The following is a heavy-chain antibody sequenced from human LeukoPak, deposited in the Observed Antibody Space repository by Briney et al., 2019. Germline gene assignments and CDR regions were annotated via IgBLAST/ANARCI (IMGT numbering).Heavy chain of an antibody. Sequence: GGSLRLSCAASGFTVSSDYMTWVRQAPGKGLEWVSVIYSGGITSYADSVKGRFTISRDNSKNTLYLQLSSLRAEDTAVYFCARGLYYFDDWGQGTLVTVSS. CDR1: GFTVSSDY. CDR2: IYSGGIT. D-gene: IGHD6-19*01. V-gene: IGHV3-53*01. J-gene: IGHJ4*02. CDR3: ARGLYYFDD.